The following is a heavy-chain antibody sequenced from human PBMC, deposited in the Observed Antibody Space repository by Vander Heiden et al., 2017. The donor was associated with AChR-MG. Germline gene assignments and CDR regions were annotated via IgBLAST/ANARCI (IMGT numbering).Heavy chain of an antibody. CDR2: IYYSGST. CDR3: AREGSYDFDAFDI. Sequence: QVQLQESGPGLVKTSQTLSLTCTVSGGSVSTGDYYWNWIRQHPGRGLEWIVYIYYSGSTKYNPSLKSRTAISADTSKNQFSLKLRSVTAADTAVYYCAREGSYDFDAFDIWGQGTMGTVSS. V-gene: IGHV4-31*03. D-gene: IGHD3-3*01. J-gene: IGHJ3*02. CDR1: GGSVSTGDYY.